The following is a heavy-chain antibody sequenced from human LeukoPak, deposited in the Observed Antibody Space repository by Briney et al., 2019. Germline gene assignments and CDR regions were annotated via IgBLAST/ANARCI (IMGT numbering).Heavy chain of an antibody. J-gene: IGHJ6*03. CDR1: GFTFSSHW. V-gene: IGHV3-74*01. Sequence: GGSLRLSCAASGFTFSSHWMHWVRQAPGKGLVWVSRINSGVRSTTYADSVKGRFTISRDNDKNTLYLQMNRLRAEDTAVYYCARDLGYASYYYYLDVWGKGPTVPVSS. CDR3: ARDLGYASYYYYLDV. D-gene: IGHD5-12*01. CDR2: INSGVRST.